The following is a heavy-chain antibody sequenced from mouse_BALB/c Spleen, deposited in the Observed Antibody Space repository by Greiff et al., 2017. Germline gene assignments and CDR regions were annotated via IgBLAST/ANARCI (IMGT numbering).Heavy chain of an antibody. CDR1: GYTFTSYW. CDR2: INPSTGYT. CDR3: ARSTVGAMDY. D-gene: IGHD1-1*01. V-gene: IGHV1-7*01. Sequence: QVQLQQPGAELVKPGASVKLSCKASGYTFTSYWMHWVKLRPGQGLEWIGYINPSTGYTEYNQKFKDKATLTADKSSSTAYMQLSSLTSEDSAVYYCARSTVGAMDYWGQGTSVTVSS. J-gene: IGHJ4*01.